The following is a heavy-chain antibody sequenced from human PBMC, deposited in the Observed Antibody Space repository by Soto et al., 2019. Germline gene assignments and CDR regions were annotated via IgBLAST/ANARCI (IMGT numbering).Heavy chain of an antibody. CDR3: AKLYWTPRSFDS. V-gene: IGHV3-23*01. CDR2: ISDNGGNT. CDR1: GFTFGNVA. J-gene: IGHJ4*02. D-gene: IGHD1-1*01. Sequence: GGSLRLACAASGFTFGNVAMAWVRQAPGKGLEWVSSISDNGGNTDYADSARGRFTLSRDNSKNTLYLQMNHLKAEDTAVYYCAKLYWTPRSFDSWGQGARVTVSS.